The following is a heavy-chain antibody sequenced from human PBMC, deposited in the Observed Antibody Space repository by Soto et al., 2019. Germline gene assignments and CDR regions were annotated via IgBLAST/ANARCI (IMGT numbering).Heavy chain of an antibody. Sequence: SETLSLTCAVYSGSFRGYYWSWIRQPPGKGLEWIGEIYHSLSIVYNPSLKSRVTISGDSSKNQFSLKLSSVTAADTAVYYRARHGGHHFDHCAQGLLVTVSS. CDR1: SGSFRGYY. CDR2: IYHSLSI. V-gene: IGHV4-34*01. CDR3: ARHGGHHFDH. J-gene: IGHJ4*02. D-gene: IGHD3-16*01.